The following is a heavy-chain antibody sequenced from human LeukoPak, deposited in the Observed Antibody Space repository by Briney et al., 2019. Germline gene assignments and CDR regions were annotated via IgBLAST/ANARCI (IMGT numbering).Heavy chain of an antibody. J-gene: IGHJ6*02. CDR3: ARGPSLQLWSDPYYYYGMDV. CDR1: GGSISSYY. CDR2: IYTSGST. D-gene: IGHD5-18*01. V-gene: IGHV4-4*07. Sequence: SETLSLTCTVSGGSISSYYWSWIRQPAGKGLEWIGRIYTSGSTNYNPSLKSRVTMSVDTSKNQFSLKLSSVTAADTAVYYCARGPSLQLWSDPYYYYGMDVWGQGTTVTVSS.